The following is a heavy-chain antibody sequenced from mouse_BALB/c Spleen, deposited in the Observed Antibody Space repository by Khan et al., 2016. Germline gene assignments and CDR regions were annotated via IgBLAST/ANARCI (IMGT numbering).Heavy chain of an antibody. J-gene: IGHJ3*01. CDR3: ATWDYYGSAFAY. Sequence: EVQFQESGPSLAKPSQTLSLTCSVTGNSITSGHWNWIRKFPGNKFDFMGYISHSGDSSYNPSLKSRISITRDTSKNQYYLQLNSVTTEDTATYYCATWDYYGSAFAYWGQGTLVTVSA. CDR1: GNSITSGH. D-gene: IGHD1-2*01. CDR2: ISHSGDS. V-gene: IGHV3-8*02.